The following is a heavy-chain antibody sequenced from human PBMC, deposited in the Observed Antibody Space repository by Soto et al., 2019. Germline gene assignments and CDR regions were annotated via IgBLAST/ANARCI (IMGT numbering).Heavy chain of an antibody. D-gene: IGHD3-9*01. Sequence: PGESLKISCKGSGYSFTTYWIGWVRQMPGKGLEWMGIIYPGDSDTRNSPSFQGQVTISADKSISTAYLQWSSLKASDTAMYYCARQVYNYDILAPQAFDIWGQGTMVTVSS. CDR2: IYPGDSDT. J-gene: IGHJ3*02. V-gene: IGHV5-51*01. CDR1: GYSFTTYW. CDR3: ARQVYNYDILAPQAFDI.